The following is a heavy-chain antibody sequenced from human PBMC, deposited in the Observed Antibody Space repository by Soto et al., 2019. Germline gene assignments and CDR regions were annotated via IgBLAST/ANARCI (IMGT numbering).Heavy chain of an antibody. CDR3: ARMTWDSSSFPGNYFDY. V-gene: IGHV2-70*01. Sequence: SGPTLVNPTQTLTLTCTFSGFSLSTSGMCVSWIRQPPGKALEWLALIDWDDDKYYSTSLKTTLTISNDTSKNQVVLTMTNMDPVDTATYYCARMTWDSSSFPGNYFDYWGQGTLVTVSS. D-gene: IGHD6-6*01. CDR1: GFSLSTSGMC. CDR2: IDWDDDK. J-gene: IGHJ4*02.